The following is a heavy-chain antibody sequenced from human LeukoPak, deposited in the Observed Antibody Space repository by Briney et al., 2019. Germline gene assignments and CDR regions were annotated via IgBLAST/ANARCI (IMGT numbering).Heavy chain of an antibody. CDR2: KYYSGST. CDR1: GDSIDTYY. J-gene: IGHJ4*02. CDR3: ASDHSGWLGLGY. V-gene: IGHV4-59*01. Sequence: PSETLSLTCTVSGDSIDTYYWSWIRQSPGKGLERIGSKYYSGSTDYNSSLKSRVTISLDTSKNQFSLQLSSVTAADTAVYYCASDHSGWLGLGYWGQGTLVSVSS. D-gene: IGHD6-19*01.